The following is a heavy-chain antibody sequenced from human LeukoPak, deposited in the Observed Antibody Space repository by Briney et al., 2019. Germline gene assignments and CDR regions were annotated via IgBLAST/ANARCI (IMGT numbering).Heavy chain of an antibody. CDR1: GDSVSNNSAA. V-gene: IGHV6-1*01. J-gene: IGHJ4*02. CDR3: SRGPGGRFDY. CDR2: TYYRSKWYS. D-gene: IGHD3-10*01. Sequence: SQTLSLTCGISGDSVSNNSAAWNWIRQSPSRGLEWLGRTYYRSKWYSDYAVSVKSRITINPDTSKNQFSLQLNSVAPEDTAVYYCSRGPGGRFDYWGQGTLVTVSS.